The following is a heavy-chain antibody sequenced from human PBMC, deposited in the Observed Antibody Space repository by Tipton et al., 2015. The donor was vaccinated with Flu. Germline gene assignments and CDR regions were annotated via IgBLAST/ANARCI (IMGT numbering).Heavy chain of an antibody. Sequence: TLSLTCTVSGYPISSGYNWGWIRQPAGKGLEWIGRIYTSGSTNYNPSLKSRVTISVDTSKNQFSLKLSSVTAADTAVYYCARDYGGHIYYWGQGTLVTVSS. CDR2: IYTSGST. J-gene: IGHJ4*02. V-gene: IGHV4-61*02. CDR3: ARDYGGHIYY. D-gene: IGHD2-21*01. CDR1: GYPISSGYN.